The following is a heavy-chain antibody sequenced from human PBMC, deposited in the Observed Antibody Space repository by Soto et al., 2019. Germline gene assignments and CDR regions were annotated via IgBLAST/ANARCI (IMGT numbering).Heavy chain of an antibody. CDR2: IYYSGST. CDR3: ARLRAAAGPNYFDY. J-gene: IGHJ4*02. CDR1: GGSISSSSYY. D-gene: IGHD6-13*01. V-gene: IGHV4-39*01. Sequence: PSETLSLTCTVSGGSISSSSYYWGWIRQPPGKGLEWIGSIYYSGSTYYNPSLKSRVTISVDTSKNQFSLKLSSVTAADTAVYYCARLRAAAGPNYFDYWGQGTLVTVSS.